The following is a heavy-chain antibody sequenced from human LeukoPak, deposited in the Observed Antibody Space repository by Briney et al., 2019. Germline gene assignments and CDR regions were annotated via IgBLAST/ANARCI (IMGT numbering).Heavy chain of an antibody. Sequence: PGGSLRLSCAASGFTFDDYGMSWVRQAPGKGLEWVAGINWNGGYTNYADSVKGRITISRDNDKSSLYLQMNSLGVEDTAVYYCARDSGSQFHPRDYYMDVWGKGTTVIVSS. V-gene: IGHV3-20*04. CDR1: GFTFDDYG. J-gene: IGHJ6*03. CDR2: INWNGGYT. CDR3: ARDSGSQFHPRDYYMDV. D-gene: IGHD1-26*01.